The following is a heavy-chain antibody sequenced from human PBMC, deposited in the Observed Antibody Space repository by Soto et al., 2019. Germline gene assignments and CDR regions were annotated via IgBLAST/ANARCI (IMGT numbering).Heavy chain of an antibody. J-gene: IGHJ4*02. CDR2: IYGGGNGP. Sequence: EVQVLESGGGLVQPGGSLRLSCAATGFTFSDFAMSWVRQAPGKGLEWVSRIYGGGNGPHYADSVKGRVTISRDNSKNTLHLQMNSLRAEDTAVYYCAKMEGMDPWAYSFDYWGQGTLVTVSS. D-gene: IGHD2-2*03. V-gene: IGHV3-23*01. CDR1: GFTFSDFA. CDR3: AKMEGMDPWAYSFDY.